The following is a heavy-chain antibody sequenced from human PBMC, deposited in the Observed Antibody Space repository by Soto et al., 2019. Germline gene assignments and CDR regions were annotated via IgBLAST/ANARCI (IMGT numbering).Heavy chain of an antibody. V-gene: IGHV4-30-4*01. CDR2: IYYSGST. D-gene: IGHD3-16*02. Sequence: QVQLQESGPGLVKPSQTLSLTCTVSGGSISSGDYYWSWIRQPPGKGLEWIGYIYYSGSTYYNPSLKSRVTISVDTFKNQFSLKLSSVTAADPAVDYCGRVRLGELSLRYYFDYWGQGTLVTVSS. CDR3: GRVRLGELSLRYYFDY. J-gene: IGHJ4*02. CDR1: GGSISSGDYY.